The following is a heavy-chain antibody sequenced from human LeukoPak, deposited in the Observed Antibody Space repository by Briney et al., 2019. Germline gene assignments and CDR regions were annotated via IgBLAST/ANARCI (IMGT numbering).Heavy chain of an antibody. V-gene: IGHV3-48*01. Sequence: PGGSLTLSCAASGFTFSSYSMNWVCQAAGKGLEWVSYISSSTRTTYYADSVKGRFTISRDNAKNSMYLQRNSLRAEDTAVYYCARDPPTGYNSSPVDFLADWGQGTLVTVSS. CDR1: GFTFSSYS. D-gene: IGHD6-13*01. CDR2: ISSSTRTT. J-gene: IGHJ4*02. CDR3: ARDPPTGYNSSPVDFLAD.